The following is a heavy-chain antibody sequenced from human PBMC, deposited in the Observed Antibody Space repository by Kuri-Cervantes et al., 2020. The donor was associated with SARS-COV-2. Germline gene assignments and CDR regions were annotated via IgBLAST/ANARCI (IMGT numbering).Heavy chain of an antibody. CDR3: ARYFWSGAYYFDY. V-gene: IGHV4-39*01. D-gene: IGHD3-3*01. CDR1: GVAIDSNSYY. CDR2: VSYSGSA. J-gene: IGHJ4*02. Sequence: ESLKISCIVSGVAIDSNSYYWVWIRQAPGKGLEWIGSVSYSGSAYYNPSLKSRVTIFVDTSKNQLSLWLTSVTAADTAVYYCARYFWSGAYYFDYWGRETLVTVSS.